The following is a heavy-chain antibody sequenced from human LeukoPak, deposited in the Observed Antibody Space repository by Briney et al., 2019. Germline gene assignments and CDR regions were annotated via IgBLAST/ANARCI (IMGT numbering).Heavy chain of an antibody. J-gene: IGHJ4*02. CDR3: ARWRQQWLYYFDY. Sequence: SGTLSLTCTVSGGSISSYYWSWIRQPPGKGLEWIGYIFYSGSTNYNPSLKSRVTISVDTSKNQFSLKLSSVTAADTAVYCCARWRQQWLYYFDYWGQGTLVTVSS. V-gene: IGHV4-59*01. CDR2: IFYSGST. D-gene: IGHD6-19*01. CDR1: GGSISSYY.